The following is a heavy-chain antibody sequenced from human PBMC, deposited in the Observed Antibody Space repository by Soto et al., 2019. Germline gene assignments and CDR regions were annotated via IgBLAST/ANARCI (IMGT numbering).Heavy chain of an antibody. CDR2: IYYSGAT. D-gene: IGHD1-26*01. Sequence: GPRSLPGDSSVDSISTSSYYWGWIRQPPGKGLEGIASIYYSGATYYNPSLQSRVTISVDTSNNRFSLTLSSLTAADTAVYFCARLAYSGYLHPWGQGSLVTVSS. V-gene: IGHV4-39*02. CDR3: ARLAYSGYLHP. J-gene: IGHJ1*01. CDR1: VDSISTSSYY.